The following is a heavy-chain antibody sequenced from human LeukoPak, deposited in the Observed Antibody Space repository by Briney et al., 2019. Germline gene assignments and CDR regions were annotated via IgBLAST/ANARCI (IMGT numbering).Heavy chain of an antibody. CDR1: GGSISNINYS. CDR3: ARVMYGEGVRFDP. CDR2: IYYSGST. J-gene: IGHJ5*02. V-gene: IGHV4-30-2*01. D-gene: IGHD2-8*01. Sequence: SETLSLTCTVSGGSISNINYSWSWIRRPPGKGLEWIGYIYYSGSTYYNPALRSRVTISVDRSKNHFSLELNSVTAADTAVYYCARVMYGEGVRFDPWGQGTLVTVSS.